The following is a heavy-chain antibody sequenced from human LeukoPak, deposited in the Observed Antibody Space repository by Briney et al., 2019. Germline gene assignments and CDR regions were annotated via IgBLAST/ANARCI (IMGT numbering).Heavy chain of an antibody. J-gene: IGHJ4*02. CDR1: EFTVSSNY. CDR2: IYSGDST. D-gene: IGHD3-10*01. CDR3: ARGGYRGVNDY. Sequence: PGGSLRLSCAASEFTVSSNYMSWVRQAPGKVLEWVSVIYSGDSTYYADSVKGRFTISRDNSKNTLYLQMYSLRAEDTAVYYCARGGYRGVNDYWGQGTLVTVSS. V-gene: IGHV3-53*01.